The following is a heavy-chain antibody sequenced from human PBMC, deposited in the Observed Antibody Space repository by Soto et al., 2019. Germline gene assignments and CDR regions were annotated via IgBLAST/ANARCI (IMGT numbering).Heavy chain of an antibody. J-gene: IGHJ4*02. CDR2: ILPVFDEL. CDR1: GVTFKNYA. D-gene: IGHD3-22*01. V-gene: IGHV1-69*01. Sequence: QVQLVQSESEVKKPGSSVKVSCKVSGVTFKNYAISWVRQAPGQGLAWVGGILPVFDELNYAPKLQGRVTITADEVTSTALLELGSLTSEDTAVYFCARASDTSGYYYWGQGTLVTVSS. CDR3: ARASDTSGYYY.